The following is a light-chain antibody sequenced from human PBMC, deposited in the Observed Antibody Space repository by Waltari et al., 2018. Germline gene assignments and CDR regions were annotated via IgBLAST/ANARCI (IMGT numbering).Light chain of an antibody. Sequence: EIVLTQSPGTLSLSPGEGATLSCRASQSVRSSYLAWYQQKPGRAPRLPIYDASSRATGIPARFSGSGSGTDFTLTISRLEPEDFAVYYCQQYGSSPPITFGQGTRLEIK. J-gene: IGKJ5*01. CDR3: QQYGSSPPIT. V-gene: IGKV3-20*01. CDR2: DAS. CDR1: QSVRSSY.